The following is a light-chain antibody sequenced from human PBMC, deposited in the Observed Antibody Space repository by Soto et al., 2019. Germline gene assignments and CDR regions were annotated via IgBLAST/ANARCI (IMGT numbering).Light chain of an antibody. Sequence: QSALTQPASVSGSPGQSITISCTGTSSDVGGYNYVSWYQQHPGKAPKLMIYEVSNRPSGVPDRFSGSKSGNTASLTVSGLQAEDEGDYYCSSYAGSNNYVVFGGGTKVTVL. CDR1: SSDVGGYNY. CDR3: SSYAGSNNYVV. CDR2: EVS. J-gene: IGLJ2*01. V-gene: IGLV2-8*01.